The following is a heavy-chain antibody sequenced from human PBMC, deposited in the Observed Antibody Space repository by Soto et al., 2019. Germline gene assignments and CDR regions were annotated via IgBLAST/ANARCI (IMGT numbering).Heavy chain of an antibody. CDR2: ISAYNGNT. CDR1: GYTFTSYG. CDR3: ARDFTYYYDSSGYYYRFDP. D-gene: IGHD3-22*01. Sequence: ASVKVSCKASGYTFTSYGISWVRQAPGQGLEWMGWISAYNGNTNYAQKLQGRVTMTTDTSTSTAYMELRSLRSDDTAVYYCARDFTYYYDSSGYYYRFDPWGQGTLDTVSS. V-gene: IGHV1-18*01. J-gene: IGHJ5*02.